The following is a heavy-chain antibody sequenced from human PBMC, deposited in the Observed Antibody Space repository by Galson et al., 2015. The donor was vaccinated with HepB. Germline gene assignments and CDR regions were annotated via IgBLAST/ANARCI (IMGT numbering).Heavy chain of an antibody. CDR3: AVADRVVTATRFDY. J-gene: IGHJ4*02. CDR1: GGTFSSYA. CDR2: IIPIFGTA. D-gene: IGHD2-21*02. V-gene: IGHV1-69*06. Sequence: SVKVSCKASGGTFSSYAISWVRQAPGQGLEWMGGIIPIFGTANYAQKFQGRVTITADKSTSTAYMELSSLRSEDTAVYYCAVADRVVTATRFDYWGQGTVVTVSS.